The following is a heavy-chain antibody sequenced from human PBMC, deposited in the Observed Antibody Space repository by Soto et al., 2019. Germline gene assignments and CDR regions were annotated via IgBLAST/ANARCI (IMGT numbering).Heavy chain of an antibody. CDR1: GFTFSSYA. J-gene: IGHJ6*02. Sequence: QVQLVESGGGVVQPGRSLRLSCAASGFTFSSYAMHWVRQAPGKGLEWVAVISYDGSNKYYADSVKGRFTISRDNSKNTRYLQMNSMRAEDTAVYYCARDEFPGGMDVWGQGTTVTVSS. CDR3: ARDEFPGGMDV. CDR2: ISYDGSNK. V-gene: IGHV3-30-3*01.